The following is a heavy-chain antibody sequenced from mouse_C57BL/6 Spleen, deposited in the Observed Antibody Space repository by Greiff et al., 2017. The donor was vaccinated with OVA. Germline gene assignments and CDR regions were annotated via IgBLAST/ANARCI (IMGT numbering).Heavy chain of an antibody. V-gene: IGHV3-6*01. D-gene: IGHD2-3*01. J-gene: IGHJ4*01. CDR3: AREDYDGYYGYAMDY. CDR1: GYSITSGYY. Sequence: VQLKESGPGLVKPSQSLSLTCSVTGYSITSGYYWNWIRQFPGNKLEWMGYISYDGSNNYNPSLKNRISITRDTSKNQFFLKLNSVTTEDTATYDCAREDYDGYYGYAMDYWGQGTSVTVSS. CDR2: ISYDGSN.